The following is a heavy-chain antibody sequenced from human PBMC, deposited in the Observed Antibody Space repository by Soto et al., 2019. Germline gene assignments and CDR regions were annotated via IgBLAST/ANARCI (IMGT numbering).Heavy chain of an antibody. D-gene: IGHD1-26*01. CDR3: ALALGPTTGLDY. J-gene: IGHJ4*02. Sequence: WTWIRQPQGKGLEWMGYIFNSGTTFYNPSLTSRLSISMDTSGNHFSLELRSVTAADTAVYYCALALGPTTGLDYWGQGTLVTVAS. V-gene: IGHV4-31*02. CDR2: IFNSGTT.